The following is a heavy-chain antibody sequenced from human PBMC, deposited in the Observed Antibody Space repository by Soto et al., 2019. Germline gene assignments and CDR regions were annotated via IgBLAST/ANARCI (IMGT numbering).Heavy chain of an antibody. CDR2: IYPGDSDT. Sequence: GESLKISCKGSGYSFTSYWIGWVRQMPGEGLEWMGIIYPGDSDTRYSPSFQGQVTISADKSISTAYLQWSSLKASDTAMYYCARSPPSGSVTDYGGNNDYWGQGTLVTVSS. V-gene: IGHV5-51*01. J-gene: IGHJ4*02. D-gene: IGHD4-17*01. CDR1: GYSFTSYW. CDR3: ARSPPSGSVTDYGGNNDY.